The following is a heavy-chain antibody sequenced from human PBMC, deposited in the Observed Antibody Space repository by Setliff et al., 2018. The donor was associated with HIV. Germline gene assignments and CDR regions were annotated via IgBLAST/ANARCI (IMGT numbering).Heavy chain of an antibody. CDR2: ISIGSGAAI. Sequence: PGGSLRLSCEASGFTFSSYSINWVRQAPGRGLEWVSSISIGSGAAIYYAESVQGRFTVSRDNSKNSLYLQMNSLRVEDTAVYYCARDYLYYNMYNGSPVYGMDVWGQGTTVTVSS. CDR1: GFTFSSYS. CDR3: ARDYLYYNMYNGSPVYGMDV. J-gene: IGHJ6*02. V-gene: IGHV3-21*01. D-gene: IGHD3-10*01.